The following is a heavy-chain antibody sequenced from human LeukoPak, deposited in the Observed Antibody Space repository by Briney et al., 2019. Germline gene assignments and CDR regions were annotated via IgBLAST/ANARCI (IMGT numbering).Heavy chain of an antibody. CDR2: IYWGGAS. D-gene: IGHD6-13*01. Sequence: GGTLRLSCAASGFGFEDDAMHWVRQAPGKGLEWVSLIYWGGASHYGDSVEGRFSIGRDNSKNSLYLQMNSLRIEDTAVYYGARGKAAALDYWGQGTLVTVSS. V-gene: IGHV3-43D*03. CDR3: ARGKAAALDY. CDR1: GFGFEDDA. J-gene: IGHJ4*02.